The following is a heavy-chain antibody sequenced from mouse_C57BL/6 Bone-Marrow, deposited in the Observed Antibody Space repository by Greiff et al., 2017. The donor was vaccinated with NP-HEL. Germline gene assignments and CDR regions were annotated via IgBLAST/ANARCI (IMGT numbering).Heavy chain of an antibody. D-gene: IGHD2-4*01. V-gene: IGHV1-82*01. J-gene: IGHJ1*03. CDR3: ARRDYDSYWYFDV. Sequence: QVQLQQSGPELVKPGASVKISCKASGYAFSSSWMNWVKQRPGKGLEWIGRIYPGDGDTNYNGKFKGKATLTANKASSTDYMQLSRLTSEDSAVYCCARRDYDSYWYFDVWGTGTTVTVSS. CDR1: GYAFSSSW. CDR2: IYPGDGDT.